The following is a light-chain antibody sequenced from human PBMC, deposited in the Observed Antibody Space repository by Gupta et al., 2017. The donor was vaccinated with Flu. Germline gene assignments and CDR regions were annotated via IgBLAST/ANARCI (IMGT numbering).Light chain of an antibody. CDR3: ATWDDSLNGPV. Sequence: QSVLTQPPSASGTPGQRVTISCSAGSSNIGSNSVNWYQQLPGTAPKLLIYSNNQRPSGVPDRFSGSKSGTSASLAISGLQSEDEADYYCATWDDSLNGPVFGGGTKPTVL. V-gene: IGLV1-44*01. J-gene: IGLJ3*02. CDR2: SNN. CDR1: SSNIGSNS.